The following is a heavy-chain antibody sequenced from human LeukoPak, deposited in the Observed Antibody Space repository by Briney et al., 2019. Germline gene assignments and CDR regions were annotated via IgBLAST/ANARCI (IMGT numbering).Heavy chain of an antibody. CDR3: ARGLRDGFLDY. CDR1: GGSFSGYY. Sequence: PSETLSLTCAVYGGSFSGYYWSWIRQPPGKGLEWIGEINHSGSTNYNPSLKSRVTISVDTSKNQFSLELSSVTAADTAVYYCARGLRDGFLDYWGQGTLVTVSS. D-gene: IGHD5-24*01. CDR2: INHSGST. V-gene: IGHV4-34*01. J-gene: IGHJ4*02.